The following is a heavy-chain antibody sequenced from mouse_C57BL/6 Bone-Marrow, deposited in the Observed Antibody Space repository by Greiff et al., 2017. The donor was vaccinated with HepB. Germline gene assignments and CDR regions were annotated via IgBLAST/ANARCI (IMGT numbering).Heavy chain of an antibody. CDR3: AREDSSGYFDY. J-gene: IGHJ2*01. CDR1: GYTFTSYW. V-gene: IGHV1-7*01. CDR2: INPSSGYT. D-gene: IGHD3-2*02. Sequence: QVQLQQSGAELAKPGASVKLSCKASGYTFTSYWMHWVKQRPGQGLEWIGYINPSSGYTKYNQKFKDKATLTADKYSSTAYMQLSSLTYEDSAVYYCAREDSSGYFDYWGQGTTLTVSS.